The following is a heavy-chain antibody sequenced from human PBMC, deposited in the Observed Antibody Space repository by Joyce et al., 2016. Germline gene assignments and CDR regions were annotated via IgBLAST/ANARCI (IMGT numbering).Heavy chain of an antibody. CDR1: GGNFINFA. V-gene: IGHV1-69*01. CDR3: ATSSVPAAMGASYYYSHMDV. Sequence: QVQLVQAGAEVKKPGSSVKVSCKASGGNFINFAISWVRQAPGQGLEWMGGISPIFDSATHAHKCQGKGTRTADGSTSTAYMELNSLRSEDTATYYCATSSVPAAMGASYYYSHMDVWGQGTPVTVSS. J-gene: IGHJ6*02. D-gene: IGHD2-2*01. CDR2: ISPIFDSA.